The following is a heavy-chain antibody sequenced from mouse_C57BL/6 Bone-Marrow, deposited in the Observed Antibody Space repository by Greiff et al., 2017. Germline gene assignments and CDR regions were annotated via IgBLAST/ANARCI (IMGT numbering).Heavy chain of an antibody. CDR1: GYTFTSYW. CDR3: ARDGNYFRWYFDV. CDR2: IYPGSGST. Sequence: QVQLQQPGAELVKPGASVEMSCKASGYTFTSYWITWVKQRPGQGLEWIGDIYPGSGSTNYNEKFKSKATLTVDTSSSTAYMQLSSLTSEDSAVYYCARDGNYFRWYFDVWGTGTTVTVSS. V-gene: IGHV1-55*01. D-gene: IGHD2-1*01. J-gene: IGHJ1*03.